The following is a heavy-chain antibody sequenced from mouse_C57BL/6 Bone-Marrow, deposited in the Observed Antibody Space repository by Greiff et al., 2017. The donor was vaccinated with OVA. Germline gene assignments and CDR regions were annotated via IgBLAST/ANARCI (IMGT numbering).Heavy chain of an antibody. J-gene: IGHJ2*01. CDR3: ARGNWDFDY. CDR1: GFTFRDYG. Sequence: EVKLMESGGGLVKPGGSLKLSCAASGFTFRDYGMHWVRQAPEKGLEWVAYISSGSSTIYYADTVKGRFTISRDNAKNTLFLQMTSLRSEDTAMYYCARGNWDFDYWGQGTTLTVSS. CDR2: ISSGSSTI. D-gene: IGHD4-1*01. V-gene: IGHV5-17*01.